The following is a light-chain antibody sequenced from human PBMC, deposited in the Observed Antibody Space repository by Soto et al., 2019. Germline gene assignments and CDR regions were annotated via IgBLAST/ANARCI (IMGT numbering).Light chain of an antibody. J-gene: IGKJ1*01. CDR2: GAS. CDR1: QSISSSY. V-gene: IGKV3-20*01. CDR3: QQHRSSPWT. Sequence: EIVLTQSPDTLSLSPGERATLSCRASQSISSSYLAWYQQKPGQAPRLLIYGASSRATGIAYTFSGSGSETAFTLTINRLEPEDFAVYYCQQHRSSPWTYGQGTKVEIK.